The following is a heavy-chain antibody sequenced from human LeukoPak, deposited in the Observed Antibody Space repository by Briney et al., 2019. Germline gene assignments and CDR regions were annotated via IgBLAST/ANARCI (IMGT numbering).Heavy chain of an antibody. CDR1: GFTFSSYW. D-gene: IGHD2-21*02. CDR3: AHLLLSPYCGGDCYAATSDY. CDR2: INSDGSST. Sequence: PGGSLRLSCAASGFTFSSYWMHWVRQAPGKGLVWVSRINSDGSSTSYADSVKGRFTISRDNAKNTLYLQMNSLRAEDTAVYYCAHLLLSPYCGGDCYAATSDYWGQGTLVTVSS. J-gene: IGHJ4*02. V-gene: IGHV3-74*01.